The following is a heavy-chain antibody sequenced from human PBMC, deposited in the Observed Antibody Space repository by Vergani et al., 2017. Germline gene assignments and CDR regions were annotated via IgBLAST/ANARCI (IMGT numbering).Heavy chain of an antibody. CDR3: ARVVNYCGGDCYSARYYYFDY. Sequence: ELQLVESGGGLVQPGGSLRLSCAASGFTFSSYAMHWVRQAPGKGLEWVSSISSSSSYIYYADSVKGRFTISRDNAKNSLYLQMNSLRAEDTAVYYCARVVNYCGGDCYSARYYYFDYWGQGTLVTVSS. CDR2: ISSSSSYI. J-gene: IGHJ4*02. D-gene: IGHD2-21*01. CDR1: GFTFSSYA. V-gene: IGHV3-21*01.